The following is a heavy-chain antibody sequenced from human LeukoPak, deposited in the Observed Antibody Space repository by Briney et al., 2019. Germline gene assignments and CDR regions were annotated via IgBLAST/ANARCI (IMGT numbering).Heavy chain of an antibody. CDR1: EYTFTDCY. D-gene: IGHD2-8*01. Sequence: ASVTVSFTSSEYTFTDCYIHWVRQAPGQGLEWMGWINPNSGGTNYAQKFQGRVTMTRDTSISTAYIELSRLRSDDTAVYYCARVAVLMLYGSSFYYFDYWGQGALVTVSS. J-gene: IGHJ4*02. CDR3: ARVAVLMLYGSSFYYFDY. V-gene: IGHV1-2*02. CDR2: INPNSGGT.